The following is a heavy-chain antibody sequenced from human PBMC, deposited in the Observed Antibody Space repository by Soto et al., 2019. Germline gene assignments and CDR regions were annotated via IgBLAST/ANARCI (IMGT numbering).Heavy chain of an antibody. CDR3: GKGFYGSGGPDV. CDR2: IYYSGST. D-gene: IGHD3-10*01. V-gene: IGHV4-59*01. J-gene: IGHJ4*02. CDR1: GDSMSLYY. Sequence: SETLSLTCSVSGDSMSLYYWAWIRQRPGTGLEWVGYIYYSGSTHYNPSLKSRATISLDTSKKQFFLRLNSVTAADTAMYYCGKGFYGSGGPDVWGPGTLVTVSS.